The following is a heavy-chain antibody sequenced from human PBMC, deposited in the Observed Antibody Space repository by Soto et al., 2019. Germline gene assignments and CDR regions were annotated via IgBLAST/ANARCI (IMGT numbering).Heavy chain of an antibody. CDR3: SWSNSINYYFDS. Sequence: PGGSLRLSCAASGFKFSDAWMSWVRQAPGKGPEWVGRIKSRGSGGTTDYAAPVKGRFTISRDDPQNTLFLQMNSLKTEDTAVYYCSWSNSINYYFDSWGQGTLVTVSS. CDR1: GFKFSDAW. CDR2: IKSRGSGGTT. J-gene: IGHJ4*02. V-gene: IGHV3-15*01. D-gene: IGHD3-3*01.